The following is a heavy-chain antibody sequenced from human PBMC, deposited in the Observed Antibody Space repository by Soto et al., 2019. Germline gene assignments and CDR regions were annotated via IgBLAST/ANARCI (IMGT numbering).Heavy chain of an antibody. J-gene: IGHJ3*01. V-gene: IGHV3-53*01. CDR2: LYDVDGS. Sequence: DVQLVESGGGLMQPGESLRLSCAASGLTVSGKKYVAWVRQAPGKALEWVSALYDVDGSFYAESVKGRFTTSSDSSKTTVYLQVNGLRPDDTAVYYCATWHEREHAYDVWGQGTTVTVSS. D-gene: IGHD1-1*01. CDR3: ATWHEREHAYDV. CDR1: GLTVSGKKY.